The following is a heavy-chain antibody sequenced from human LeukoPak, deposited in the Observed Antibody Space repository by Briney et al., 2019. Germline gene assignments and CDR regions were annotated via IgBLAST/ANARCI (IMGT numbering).Heavy chain of an antibody. Sequence: GGSLRLSCAASGFTFSNYAMHWVRQAPGKGLEWVAVISYDGGNKYYADSVKGRFTISRDNSKNTLFLQMNSLRAEDTAVYYCAKDRWEDGGYYFDYWGQGTLVTVSS. V-gene: IGHV3-30-3*01. J-gene: IGHJ4*02. CDR2: ISYDGGNK. CDR1: GFTFSNYA. D-gene: IGHD1-26*01. CDR3: AKDRWEDGGYYFDY.